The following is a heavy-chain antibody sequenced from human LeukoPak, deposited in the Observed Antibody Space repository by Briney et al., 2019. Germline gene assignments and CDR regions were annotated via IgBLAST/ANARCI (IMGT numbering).Heavy chain of an antibody. D-gene: IGHD3-16*01. Sequence: GGSLRLSCAASGFSFSSYAMTWVRQAPGKGLEWVSGISGSGGRTYYADSVKGRFTISRDNSKNTLYLQMNSLRAEDTAVYYCARVGGVAGGYFDYWGQGTLVTVSS. CDR2: ISGSGGRT. V-gene: IGHV3-23*01. J-gene: IGHJ4*02. CDR3: ARVGGVAGGYFDY. CDR1: GFSFSSYA.